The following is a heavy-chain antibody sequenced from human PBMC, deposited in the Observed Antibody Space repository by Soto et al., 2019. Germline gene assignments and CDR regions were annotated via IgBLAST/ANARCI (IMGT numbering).Heavy chain of an antibody. V-gene: IGHV4-31*03. D-gene: IGHD1-20*01. CDR1: GDSIASGAYY. CDR3: ASVDNRITIDS. J-gene: IGHJ4*02. CDR2: IYYSVST. Sequence: QVQLQDSGPGLVKPSQTLSLTCTVSGDSIASGAYYWSWIRHHPGKGLEWIGYIYYSVSTYYNPSLQSRVSISVDTSQNQFSLKLSSLTAADTAVYYCASVDNRITIDSWGPGTLVIVSS.